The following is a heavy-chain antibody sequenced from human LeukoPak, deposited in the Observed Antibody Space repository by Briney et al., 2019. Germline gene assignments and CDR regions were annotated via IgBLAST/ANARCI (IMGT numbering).Heavy chain of an antibody. V-gene: IGHV4-59*08. D-gene: IGHD2-15*01. J-gene: IGHJ6*02. CDR2: IYYSGST. CDR3: ARRGRYCSGGSCYSGVIYYGMDV. CDR1: GGSISSYY. Sequence: PSETLSLTCTVSGGSISSYYWSWIRQPPGKGLEWIGYIYYSGSTNYNPSLKSRVTISVDTSKNQFSLKLSSVTAADTAVYYCARRGRYCSGGSCYSGVIYYGMDVWGQGTTVTVSS.